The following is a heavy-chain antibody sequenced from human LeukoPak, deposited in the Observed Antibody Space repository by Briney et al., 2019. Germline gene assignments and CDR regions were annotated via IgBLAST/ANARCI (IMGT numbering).Heavy chain of an antibody. CDR1: GFTFSDHY. Sequence: PGGSLRLSCAASGFTFSDHYMSWIRLAPGKGLEWVSSISTSGTTMYYADSVKGRFTISRDNAKNSLYLQMNSLRAEDTAVYYCARSGHCISTSCYSIWRRSLYGMDVWGQGTTVTVSS. D-gene: IGHD2-2*02. J-gene: IGHJ6*02. V-gene: IGHV3-11*01. CDR2: ISTSGTTM. CDR3: ARSGHCISTSCYSIWRRSLYGMDV.